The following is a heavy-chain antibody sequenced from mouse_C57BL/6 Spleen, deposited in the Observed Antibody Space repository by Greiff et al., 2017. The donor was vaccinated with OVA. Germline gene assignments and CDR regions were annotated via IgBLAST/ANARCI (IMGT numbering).Heavy chain of an antibody. CDR3: ARGDMLLRGAMGC. Sequence: QVQLQQPGAELVKPGASVKLSCKASGYTFTSYWMQWVKQRPGQGLEWIGEIDPSDSDTNYNQKFKGKATLTVDTSSSTAYMQLSSLTSEDSAVYYCARGDMLLRGAMGCWGQRTSVTVAS. CDR2: IDPSDSDT. V-gene: IGHV1-50*01. D-gene: IGHD1-1*01. CDR1: GYTFTSYW. J-gene: IGHJ4*01.